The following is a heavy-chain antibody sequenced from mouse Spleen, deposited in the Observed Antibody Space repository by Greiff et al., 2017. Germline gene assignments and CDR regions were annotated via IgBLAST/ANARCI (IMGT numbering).Heavy chain of an antibody. CDR3: ASRDYDDYFDY. CDR2: ISYDGSN. D-gene: IGHD2-4*01. J-gene: IGHJ2*01. CDR1: GYSITSGYY. V-gene: IGHV3-6*01. Sequence: EVQLQQSGPGLVKPSQSLSLTCTVTGYSITSGYYWNWIRQFPGNKLEWMGYISYDGSNNYNPSLKNRISITRDTSKNQFFLKLNSVTTEDTATYYCASRDYDDYFDYWGQGTTLTVSS.